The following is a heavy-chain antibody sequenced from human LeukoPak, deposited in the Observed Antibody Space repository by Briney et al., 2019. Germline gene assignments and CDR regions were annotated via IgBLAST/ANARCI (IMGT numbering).Heavy chain of an antibody. J-gene: IGHJ4*02. D-gene: IGHD6-13*01. Sequence: GGSLRLSCAASGFTFSSYDMSWVRQAPGKGLEWVSAISGSGGSTCYADSVKGRFTISRDNSKNTLYLQMNSLRAEDTAVYYCAKDHAATHYYFDYWGQGTLVNFSS. V-gene: IGHV3-23*01. CDR2: ISGSGGST. CDR3: AKDHAATHYYFDY. CDR1: GFTFSSYD.